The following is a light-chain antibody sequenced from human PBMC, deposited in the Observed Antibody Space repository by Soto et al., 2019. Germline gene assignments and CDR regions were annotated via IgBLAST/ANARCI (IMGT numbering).Light chain of an antibody. Sequence: GDRVTITCRAGQSISGLLAWYQKKPGKAPKLLLYEASTLESGVPSRFSGSGSGTEFPPTINSLQPDDFATYYCQQYRSDSSFGLGTRLET. J-gene: IGKJ2*01. CDR2: EAS. V-gene: IGKV1-5*03. CDR3: QQYRSDSS. CDR1: QSISGL.